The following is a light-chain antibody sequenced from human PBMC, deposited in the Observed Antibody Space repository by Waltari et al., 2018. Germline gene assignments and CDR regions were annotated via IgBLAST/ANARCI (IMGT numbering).Light chain of an antibody. Sequence: QSVLTQPASVSGSRGQSITIPCTGTSSDVGSYNYVSWYQQHPGKAPKLIIYDVSKRPSGVSNRFSGSKSGNTASLTISGLQAEDEADYYCTSYTSSNTYVFGTGTKVTVL. J-gene: IGLJ1*01. V-gene: IGLV2-14*01. CDR3: TSYTSSNTYV. CDR1: SSDVGSYNY. CDR2: DVS.